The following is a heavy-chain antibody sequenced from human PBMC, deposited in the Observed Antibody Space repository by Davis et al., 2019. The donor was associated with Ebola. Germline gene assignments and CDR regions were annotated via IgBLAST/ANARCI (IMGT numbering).Heavy chain of an antibody. CDR2: ISSSSSFI. CDR1: GFTFSSYS. V-gene: IGHV3-21*01. D-gene: IGHD3-10*01. CDR3: ARDLGSGFDFDF. J-gene: IGHJ4*02. Sequence: GESLKISCAASGFTFSSYSIHWLRQAPGKGLEWVSSISSSSSFIDYADSMKGRFTISRDNAKNSLYLQMNSLRAEDTAVYYCARDLGSGFDFDFWGQGTLVTVSS.